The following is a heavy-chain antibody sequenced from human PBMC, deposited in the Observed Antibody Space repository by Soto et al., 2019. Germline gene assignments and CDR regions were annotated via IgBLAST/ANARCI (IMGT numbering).Heavy chain of an antibody. Sequence: PGGSLRLSCVASGFTFSDYYMSRIRQAPGKGLEWLSYISSSGSTIFYADSVKGRFIISRDNAKNSLYLQMNSLRAEDTAVYYCATWNYYGSGRPSDYWGQGNLVTVSS. CDR1: GFTFSDYY. D-gene: IGHD3-10*01. CDR2: ISSSGSTI. CDR3: ATWNYYGSGRPSDY. J-gene: IGHJ4*02. V-gene: IGHV3-11*01.